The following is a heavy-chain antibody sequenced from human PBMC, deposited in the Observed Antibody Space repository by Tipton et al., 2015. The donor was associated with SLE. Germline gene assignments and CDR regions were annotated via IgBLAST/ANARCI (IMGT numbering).Heavy chain of an antibody. CDR2: IYHSGST. Sequence: TLSLTCAVSGGSISSGGYSWSWIRQPPGKGLEWIGYIYHSGSTYYNPSLKSRVTISVDRSKNQFSLKLSSVTAADTAVYYCARVTRGGASRAWFDPWGQGTLVTVSS. V-gene: IGHV4-30-2*01. CDR1: GGSISSGGYS. D-gene: IGHD4-11*01. CDR3: ARVTRGGASRAWFDP. J-gene: IGHJ5*02.